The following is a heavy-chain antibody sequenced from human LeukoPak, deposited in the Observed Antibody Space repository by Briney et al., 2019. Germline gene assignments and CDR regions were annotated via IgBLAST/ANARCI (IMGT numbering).Heavy chain of an antibody. CDR1: GFTFSGYA. J-gene: IGHJ4*02. CDR3: ARDRGEAGQHYDFWSGYYPGGY. V-gene: IGHV3-30-3*01. Sequence: GRSLRLSCAASGFTFSGYAMHWVRQAPGKGLEWVAVISYDGSNKYYADSVKGRFTISRDNSKNTLYLQMNSLRAEDTAVYYCARDRGEAGQHYDFWSGYYPGGYWGQGTLVTVSS. D-gene: IGHD3-3*01. CDR2: ISYDGSNK.